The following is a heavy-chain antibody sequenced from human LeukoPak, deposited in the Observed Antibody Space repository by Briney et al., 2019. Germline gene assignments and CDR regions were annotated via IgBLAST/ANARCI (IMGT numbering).Heavy chain of an antibody. J-gene: IGHJ5*02. CDR1: GYTFTGYY. Sequence: ASVKVSCKASGYTFTGYYMHWVRQAPGQGLEWMGWINPNSGGTNYAQKFQGRVTMTRDTSISTAYMELSRLRSDDTAVYYCARDARFYGSGSYYGLDWFDPWGQGTLVTVSS. D-gene: IGHD3-10*01. CDR2: INPNSGGT. V-gene: IGHV1-2*02. CDR3: ARDARFYGSGSYYGLDWFDP.